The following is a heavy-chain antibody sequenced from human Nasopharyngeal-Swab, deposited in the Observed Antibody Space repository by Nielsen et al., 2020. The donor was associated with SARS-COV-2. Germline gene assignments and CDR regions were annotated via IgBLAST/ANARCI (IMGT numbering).Heavy chain of an antibody. CDR3: ARVVVAATLDY. V-gene: IGHV3-64*01. CDR1: GFTFSSYG. D-gene: IGHD2-15*01. CDR2: ISSNGGST. J-gene: IGHJ4*02. Sequence: GGSLRLSCAASGFTFSSYGMHWVRQAPGKGLEYVSAISSNGGSTYYANSVKGRFTISRDNSKNTLYLQMGSLRAEDMAVYYCARVVVAATLDYWGQGTLVTVSS.